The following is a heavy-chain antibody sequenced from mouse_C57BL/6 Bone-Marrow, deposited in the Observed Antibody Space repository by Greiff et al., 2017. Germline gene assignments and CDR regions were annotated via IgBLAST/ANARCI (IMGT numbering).Heavy chain of an antibody. Sequence: QVQLQQSGAELVRPGTSVKVSCKASGYAFTNYLIEWVKQRPGQGLEWIGVFNPGSGGTNYNEKFKGNATLTADKSSSTAYMQLSCLTSEATAVYFVARGTEFINTVGRFAYWGQGTLVTVSA. CDR1: GYAFTNYL. D-gene: IGHD1-1*01. CDR2: FNPGSGGT. CDR3: ARGTEFINTVGRFAY. J-gene: IGHJ3*01. V-gene: IGHV1-54*01.